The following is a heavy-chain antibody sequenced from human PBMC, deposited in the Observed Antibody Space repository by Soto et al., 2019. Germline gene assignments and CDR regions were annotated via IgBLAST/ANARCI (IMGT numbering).Heavy chain of an antibody. CDR1: GGTFSSYA. Sequence: QVQLVQSGAEVKKPGSSVKVSCKASGGTFSSYAISWVRQAPGQGLEWMGGIIPIFGTANYAQKFQGRVTITADETTSTDYMELSSLRFEDTPVYYCAIEDFSSGWANRGYWGQGTLVTVSS. CDR2: IIPIFGTA. V-gene: IGHV1-69*01. D-gene: IGHD6-19*01. J-gene: IGHJ4*02. CDR3: AIEDFSSGWANRGY.